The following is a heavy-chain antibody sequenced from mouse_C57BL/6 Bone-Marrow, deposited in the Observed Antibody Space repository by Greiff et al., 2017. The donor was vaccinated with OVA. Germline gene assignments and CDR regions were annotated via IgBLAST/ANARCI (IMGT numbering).Heavy chain of an antibody. J-gene: IGHJ3*01. D-gene: IGHD1-1*01. CDR2: IDPETGGT. CDR3: TRRDYGSSPWFAY. Sequence: QVQLQQSGAELVRPGASVTLSCKASGYTFTDYEMHWVKQTPVHGLEWIGAIDPETGGTAYNQKFKGKAILTADKSSSTAYMEIRGLTSEDSAVYYCTRRDYGSSPWFAYWGQGTLVTVSA. V-gene: IGHV1-15*01. CDR1: GYTFTDYE.